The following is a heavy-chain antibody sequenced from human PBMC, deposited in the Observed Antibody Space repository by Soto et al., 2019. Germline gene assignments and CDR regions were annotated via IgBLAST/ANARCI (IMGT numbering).Heavy chain of an antibody. D-gene: IGHD6-13*01. CDR3: ARDLYSSSWYTPPGY. CDR1: GYTFTSYG. V-gene: IGHV1-18*01. Sequence: ASVKVSCKASGYTFTSYGISWVRQAPGQGPEWMGWISAYNGNTNYTQKLQGRVTMTTDTSTSTAYMELRSLRSDDTAVYYCARDLYSSSWYTPPGYWGQGTLVTVSS. J-gene: IGHJ4*02. CDR2: ISAYNGNT.